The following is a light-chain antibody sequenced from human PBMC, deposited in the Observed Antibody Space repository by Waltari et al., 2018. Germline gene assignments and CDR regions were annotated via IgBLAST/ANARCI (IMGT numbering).Light chain of an antibody. Sequence: CRASQSISSYLNWYQQKPGKAPKLLIYAASSLQSGVPSRFSGSGSGTDFTLTITSLQPEDFATYYCQESYSTPFTFGPGTKVAIK. V-gene: IGKV1-39*01. CDR3: QESYSTPFT. CDR2: AAS. CDR1: QSISSY. J-gene: IGKJ3*01.